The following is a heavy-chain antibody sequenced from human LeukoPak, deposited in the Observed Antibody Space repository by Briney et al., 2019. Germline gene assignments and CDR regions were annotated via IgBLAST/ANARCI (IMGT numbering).Heavy chain of an antibody. J-gene: IGHJ4*02. V-gene: IGHV3-23*01. Sequence: GGSLRLSCAASGFTFSSYAMSWVRQAPGKGLEWVSAISGSGGSTYYADSVKGRFTISRDNSKDTLYLQMNSLRAEDTAVYYCATPLYDYVWGSYRYWGQGTLVTVSS. CDR1: GFTFSSYA. CDR3: ATPLYDYVWGSYRY. D-gene: IGHD3-16*02. CDR2: ISGSGGST.